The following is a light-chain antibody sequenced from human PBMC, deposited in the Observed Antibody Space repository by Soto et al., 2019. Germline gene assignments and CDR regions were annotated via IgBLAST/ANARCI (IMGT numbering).Light chain of an antibody. Sequence: ETVMTQSPATLSVSPGERATLSCRASQSVSSNLAWYQHKAGQAPRLLIYGASTRATGIPARFSGSGSGTEFTLTISSLQSEDFALYYCQQYHKWPLTFGGGTKVEIE. CDR1: QSVSSN. V-gene: IGKV3-15*01. J-gene: IGKJ4*01. CDR2: GAS. CDR3: QQYHKWPLT.